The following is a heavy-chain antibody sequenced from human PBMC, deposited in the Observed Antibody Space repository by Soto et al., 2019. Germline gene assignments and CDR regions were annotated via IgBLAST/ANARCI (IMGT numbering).Heavy chain of an antibody. J-gene: IGHJ4*02. CDR1: RGSFSGYY. D-gene: IGHD6-13*01. CDR3: ARGRVGAAAGPKNFPFDY. CDR2: IHHSGST. V-gene: IGHV4-34*01. Sequence: PSETLSLTCAVYRGSFSGYYWSWIRQPPGKGLECIGEIHHSGSTNYNPSLKSRVTISVDTSKNQFSLKLSSVTAADTAVYYCARGRVGAAAGPKNFPFDYWGQGTLVTVSS.